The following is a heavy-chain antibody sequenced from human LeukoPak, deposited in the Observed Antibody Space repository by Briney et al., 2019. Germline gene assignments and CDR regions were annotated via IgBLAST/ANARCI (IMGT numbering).Heavy chain of an antibody. CDR1: GFNFSNYW. CDR2: ISGSGGST. J-gene: IGHJ4*02. D-gene: IGHD3-3*01. V-gene: IGHV3-23*01. CDR3: ARESITIFGVVRGTFDY. Sequence: GGSLRLSCAVSGFNFSNYWMTWVRQAPGKGLEWVSAISGSGGSTYYADSVKGRFTISRDNSKNTLYLQMNSLRAEDTAVYYCARESITIFGVVRGTFDYWGQGTLVTVSS.